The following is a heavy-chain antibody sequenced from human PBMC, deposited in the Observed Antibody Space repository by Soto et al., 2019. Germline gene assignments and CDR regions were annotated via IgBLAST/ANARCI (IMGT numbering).Heavy chain of an antibody. CDR3: ARHSNRNYGLYYLDY. V-gene: IGHV4-59*08. Sequence: SETLSLTCSFSGDSVTGHYLTWIRQSPGKGLEWIGYIYYSGSTKYKPSLKSRVTISVDTSKNQFSLRVSSATAADTAVYYCARHSNRNYGLYYLDYWGLGALVTVSS. CDR1: GDSVTGHY. CDR2: IYYSGST. J-gene: IGHJ4*02. D-gene: IGHD4-4*01.